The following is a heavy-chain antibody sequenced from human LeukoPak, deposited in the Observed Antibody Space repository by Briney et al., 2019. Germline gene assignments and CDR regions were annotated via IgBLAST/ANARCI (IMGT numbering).Heavy chain of an antibody. CDR2: IIPIFGAA. CDR1: GGTFSSYA. CDR3: ARGNLSDSSGYYYPYYYYYMDV. D-gene: IGHD3-22*01. V-gene: IGHV1-69*05. Sequence: SVKVSCKASGGTFSSYAISWVRQAPGQGLEWMGKIIPIFGAANYAQKFQGRVTITTDESTSTAYMELSSLRSEDTAVYYCARGNLSDSSGYYYPYYYYYMDVWGKGTTVTVSS. J-gene: IGHJ6*03.